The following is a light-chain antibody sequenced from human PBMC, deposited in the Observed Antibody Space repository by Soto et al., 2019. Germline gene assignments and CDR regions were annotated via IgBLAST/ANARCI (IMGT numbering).Light chain of an antibody. CDR2: GAS. J-gene: IGKJ1*01. V-gene: IGKV1-17*01. CDR1: QGIRID. CDR3: QQYNSYSWT. Sequence: DIQMTQSPFSLSASVGDRVALTCRASQGIRIDLGWYQQKPGKAPERLIYGASSLQSGVPSRFSGSGSGTEFTLTISSLQPDDFATYYCQQYNSYSWTFGQGTKVDIK.